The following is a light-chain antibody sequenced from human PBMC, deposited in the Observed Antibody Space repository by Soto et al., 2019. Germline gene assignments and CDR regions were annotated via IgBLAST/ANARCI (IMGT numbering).Light chain of an antibody. J-gene: IGLJ3*02. CDR2: GDS. Sequence: QSVLIQPPSVSGAPGQRVTISCTGSSSNIGRGYDVHWYQQFPGSAPRLLLSGDSNRPSGVPDRFSGSRSGTSASLAITGLQAEDEADYYCQTFDSSLTISWVFGGGTKLTVL. CDR3: QTFDSSLTISWV. V-gene: IGLV1-40*01. CDR1: SSNIGRGYD.